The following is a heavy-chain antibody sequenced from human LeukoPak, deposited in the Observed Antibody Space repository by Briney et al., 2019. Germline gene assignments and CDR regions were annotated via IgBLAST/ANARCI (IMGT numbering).Heavy chain of an antibody. V-gene: IGHV3-30*03. CDR3: ARDGGTGWYYPDY. J-gene: IGHJ4*02. Sequence: GGSLRLSCAASGFTVSSNYMSWVRQAPGKGLEWVAIISYDGSNKYYADSVKGRFTISRDNSKNTLYLQMNSLRAEDTAVYYCARDGGTGWYYPDYWGQGTLVTVPS. D-gene: IGHD6-19*01. CDR2: ISYDGSNK. CDR1: GFTVSSNY.